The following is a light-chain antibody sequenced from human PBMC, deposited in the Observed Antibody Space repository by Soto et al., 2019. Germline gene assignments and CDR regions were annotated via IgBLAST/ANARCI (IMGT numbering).Light chain of an antibody. CDR2: DDT. J-gene: IGLJ1*01. CDR3: CLYVGGRTYV. V-gene: IGLV2-23*01. Sequence: QSALPQPASVSGSPGQSITISCTGTVGLVSWYQQHPGKVPKLIIYDDTKRPSGVSSRFSGSKPGNTASLTISGLQTEDEADYYCCLYVGGRTYVFGTGTKVTVL. CDR1: VGL.